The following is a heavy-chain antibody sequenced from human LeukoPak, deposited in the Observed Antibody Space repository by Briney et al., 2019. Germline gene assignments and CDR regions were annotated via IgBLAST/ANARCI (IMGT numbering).Heavy chain of an antibody. CDR2: ISGSGGST. Sequence: PGGSLRLSWAACGFTFSSYAMSWVRQAPGKGLEWVSAISGSGGSTYYADSVKGRFTISRDNSKNTLYLQMNSLRAEDTAVYYCAKDFGYCSGGSCPEEYWGQGTLVTVSS. CDR3: AKDFGYCSGGSCPEEY. V-gene: IGHV3-23*01. CDR1: GFTFSSYA. J-gene: IGHJ4*02. D-gene: IGHD2-15*01.